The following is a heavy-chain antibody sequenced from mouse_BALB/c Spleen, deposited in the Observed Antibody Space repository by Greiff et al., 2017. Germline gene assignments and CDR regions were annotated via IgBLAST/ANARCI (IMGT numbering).Heavy chain of an antibody. CDR2: INSNGGST. CDR3: ARGEFITTATGAMDY. D-gene: IGHD1-2*01. V-gene: IGHV5-6-3*01. J-gene: IGHJ4*01. CDR1: GFTFSSYG. Sequence: EVKLVESGGGLVQPGGSLKLSCAASGFTFSSYGMSWVRQTPDKRLELVATINSNGGSTYYPDSVKGRFTISRDNAKNTLYLQMSSLKSEDTAMYYCARGEFITTATGAMDYWGQGTSVTVSS.